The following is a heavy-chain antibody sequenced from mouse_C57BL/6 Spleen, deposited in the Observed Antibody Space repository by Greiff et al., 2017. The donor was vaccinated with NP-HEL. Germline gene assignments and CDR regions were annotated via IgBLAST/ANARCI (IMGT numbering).Heavy chain of an antibody. Sequence: VQLQQPGAELVKPGASVKVSCKASGYTFTSYWMHWVKQRPGQGLEWIGRIHPSDSDTNYNQKFKGKATLTVDKSSSTAYMQLSSLTSEDSAVYYCAMGDVDYAMDYWGQGTSVTVSS. CDR3: AMGDVDYAMDY. V-gene: IGHV1-74*01. CDR1: GYTFTSYW. J-gene: IGHJ4*01. CDR2: IHPSDSDT. D-gene: IGHD3-3*01.